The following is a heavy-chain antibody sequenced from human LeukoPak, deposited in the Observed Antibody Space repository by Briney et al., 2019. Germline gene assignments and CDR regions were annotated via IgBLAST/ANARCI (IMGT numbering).Heavy chain of an antibody. D-gene: IGHD3-22*01. CDR2: INSDGSTT. Sequence: GGSLRLSCAASGFTFISYWMHWVRQAPGKGLVWVSRINSDGSTTSYAASVKGRFTISRDTAKNTLYLQMNSLRAEDTAVYYCARGHHYYDSSAYYFWGQGTLVTVSS. J-gene: IGHJ4*02. CDR1: GFTFISYW. CDR3: ARGHHYYDSSAYYF. V-gene: IGHV3-74*01.